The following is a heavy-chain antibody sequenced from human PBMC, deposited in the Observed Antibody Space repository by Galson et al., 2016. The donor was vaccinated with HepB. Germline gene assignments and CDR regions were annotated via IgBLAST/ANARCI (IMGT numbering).Heavy chain of an antibody. V-gene: IGHV3-21*01. D-gene: IGHD6-13*01. CDR1: GFTFRSHT. CDR3: AREGGRLSSNLDYSDY. Sequence: SLRLSCAASGFTFRSHTINWVRQAPGKGLEWVSSISSSSSYIYYADSVKGRFTISRDNAKNSLYLQMNSLRAEDTAVYYCAREGGRLSSNLDYSDYWGQGTLVTVSS. CDR2: ISSSSSYI. J-gene: IGHJ4*02.